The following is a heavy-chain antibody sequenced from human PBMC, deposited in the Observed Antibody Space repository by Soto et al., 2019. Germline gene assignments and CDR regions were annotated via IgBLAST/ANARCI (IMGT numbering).Heavy chain of an antibody. D-gene: IGHD6-13*01. CDR3: ARDPYSNRGYYYYYYGMDV. V-gene: IGHV4-39*07. CDR2: IYYSGST. J-gene: IGHJ6*02. CDR1: GGSISSSSYY. Sequence: PSETLSPTCTVSGGSISSSSYYWGWIRQPPGKGLEWIGSIYYSGSTYYKQSLKSRVTISVDTSKNQFSLRAEDTAVYYCARDPYSNRGYYYYYYGMDVWGQGTTVTVSS.